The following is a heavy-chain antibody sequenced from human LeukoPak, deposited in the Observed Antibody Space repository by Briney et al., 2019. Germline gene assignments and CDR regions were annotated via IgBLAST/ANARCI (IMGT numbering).Heavy chain of an antibody. CDR1: GFTFSSYW. D-gene: IGHD4-23*01. CDR3: ARDGEQYLNSVDYYYMDV. J-gene: IGHJ6*03. V-gene: IGHV3-7*01. Sequence: PGGSLRLSCAASGFTFSSYWMSWVRQAAGKGLEWVANIKQDGSEKYYVDSVKGRFTFSRDNARNSLYLQMNSLRAEDTAVYYCARDGEQYLNSVDYYYMDVWGKGTTVTVSS. CDR2: IKQDGSEK.